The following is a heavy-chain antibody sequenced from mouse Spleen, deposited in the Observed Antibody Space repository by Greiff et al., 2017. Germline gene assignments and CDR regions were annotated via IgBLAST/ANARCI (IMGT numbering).Heavy chain of an antibody. CDR3: ATATTVVANHAMDY. D-gene: IGHD1-1*01. Sequence: VKLVESGPGLVAPSQSLSITCTVSGFSLTSYGVDWVRQSPGKGLEWLGVIWGVGSTNYNSALKSRLSISKDNSKSQVFLKMNSLQTDDTAMYYCATATTVVANHAMDYWGQGTSVTVSS. CDR1: GFSLTSYG. CDR2: IWGVGST. V-gene: IGHV2-6*01. J-gene: IGHJ4*01.